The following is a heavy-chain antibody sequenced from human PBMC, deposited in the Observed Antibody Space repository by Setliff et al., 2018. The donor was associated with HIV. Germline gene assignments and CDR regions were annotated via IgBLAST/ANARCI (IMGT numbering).Heavy chain of an antibody. CDR3: ARWVDDNSEGSYYHYMDV. V-gene: IGHV1-18*01. Sequence: ASVKVSCKASGYTFTSYGVSWVRQAPGQGLEWMGLISGYNGWTKYPQKFQGRVTMTTGTSTSTVYMELTSLTSDDTAVYYCARWVDDNSEGSYYHYMDVWGNGASVTVSS. CDR1: GYTFTSYG. CDR2: ISGYNGWT. D-gene: IGHD6-25*01. J-gene: IGHJ6*03.